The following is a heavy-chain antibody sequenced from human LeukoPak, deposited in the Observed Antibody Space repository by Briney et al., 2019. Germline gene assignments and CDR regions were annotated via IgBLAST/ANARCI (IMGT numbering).Heavy chain of an antibody. CDR2: ITSTSNSI. D-gene: IGHD3-3*01. Sequence: PGGSLRLSCEASGFSFSSYSMNWVRQAPGKGLEWVSSITSTSNSIYYADSLKGRFTISRDNAKNSLYLQMNSLRADDTAVYCCARESEYDFWTGSYFDYWGQGTLVTVSS. V-gene: IGHV3-21*01. CDR3: ARESEYDFWTGSYFDY. J-gene: IGHJ4*02. CDR1: GFSFSSYS.